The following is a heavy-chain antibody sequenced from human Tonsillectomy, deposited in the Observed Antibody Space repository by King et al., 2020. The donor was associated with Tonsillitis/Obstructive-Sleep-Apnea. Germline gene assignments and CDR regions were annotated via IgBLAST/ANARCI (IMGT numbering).Heavy chain of an antibody. CDR3: AREGYSSSWHPYDY. CDR2: IYYSGST. D-gene: IGHD6-13*01. CDR1: GGSISSYY. J-gene: IGHJ4*02. V-gene: IGHV4-59*01. Sequence: VQLQESGPGLVKPSETLSLTCTVSGGSISSYYWSWIRQPPGKGLEWVGYIYYSGSTNYTPSLKSRVTISVDTSKNQFSLKLSSVTAADTAVYYCAREGYSSSWHPYDYWGQGTLVTVSS.